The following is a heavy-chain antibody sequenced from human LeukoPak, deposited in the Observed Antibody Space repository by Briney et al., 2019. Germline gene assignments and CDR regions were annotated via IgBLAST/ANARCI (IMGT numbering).Heavy chain of an antibody. CDR2: ISSSSSYI. CDR3: AKDSGGYCSGGSCYGNDY. D-gene: IGHD2-15*01. V-gene: IGHV3-21*01. Sequence: PGGSLRLSCAASGFTFSSYSMNWVRQAPGKGLEWVSSISSSSSYIYYADSVKGRFTISRDNAKNTLYLQMNSLRAEDTAVYYCAKDSGGYCSGGSCYGNDYWGQGTLVTVSS. CDR1: GFTFSSYS. J-gene: IGHJ4*02.